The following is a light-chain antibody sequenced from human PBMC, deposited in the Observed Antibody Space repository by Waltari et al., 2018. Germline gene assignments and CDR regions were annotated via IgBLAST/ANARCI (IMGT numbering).Light chain of an antibody. V-gene: IGKV3-11*01. J-gene: IGKJ4*01. CDR1: QSVSSY. Sequence: EIVLSQPPANLSLSPAVRAIPPCRASQSVSSYLSWYQQKPGQAPRLLIYDASNRATGIPARFSGRWSGTDFTLTISSLEPEDFAVYYCQQRSNWPLTFGGGTKVEIK. CDR3: QQRSNWPLT. CDR2: DAS.